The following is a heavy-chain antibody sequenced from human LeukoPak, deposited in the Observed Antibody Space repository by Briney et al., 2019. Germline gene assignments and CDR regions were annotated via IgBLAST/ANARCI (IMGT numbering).Heavy chain of an antibody. D-gene: IGHD3-10*01. J-gene: IGHJ4*02. V-gene: IGHV4-39*01. CDR3: ARLGYYGSGSLVDYFDY. CDR1: GGSISSSSYY. CDR2: IYYSGST. Sequence: SETLSLTCTVSGGSISSSSYYWGWLRQPPGKGREWIGSIYYSGSTYYNPSLKSRATITVDTSKNQFSLKRSSVTAADTAVYYCARLGYYGSGSLVDYFDYWGQGTLVTVSS.